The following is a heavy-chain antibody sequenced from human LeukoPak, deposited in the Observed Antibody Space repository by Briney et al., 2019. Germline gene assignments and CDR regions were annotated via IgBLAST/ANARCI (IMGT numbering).Heavy chain of an antibody. J-gene: IGHJ4*02. CDR1: GDSW. CDR2: IKTDGSST. CDR3: ARGIRDY. V-gene: IGHV3-74*01. Sequence: GGSLRLSCAGSGDSWMHWVRQVPGKGLVWVSRIKTDGSSTSYADSVKGRFTISNDNAENTLYLQMNSLRAEDTAVYYCARGIRDYWGQGTLVAVSS.